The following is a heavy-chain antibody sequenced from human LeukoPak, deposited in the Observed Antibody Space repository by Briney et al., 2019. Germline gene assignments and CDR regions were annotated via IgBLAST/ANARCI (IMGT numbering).Heavy chain of an antibody. V-gene: IGHV3-30*02. Sequence: GGSLRLSCAASGFTFSSYGMHWVRQAPGKGLEWVAFIRYDGSNKYYADSVKGRFTISRDNSKNTLYLQMNSLRAEDTAVYYCAKVATYYYNSSGSAGAFDIWGQGTMVTVSS. CDR2: IRYDGSNK. CDR3: AKVATYYYNSSGSAGAFDI. D-gene: IGHD3-22*01. J-gene: IGHJ3*02. CDR1: GFTFSSYG.